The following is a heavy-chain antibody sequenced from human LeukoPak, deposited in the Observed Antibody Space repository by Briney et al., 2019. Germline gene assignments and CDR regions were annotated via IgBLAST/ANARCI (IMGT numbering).Heavy chain of an antibody. D-gene: IGHD5-12*01. Sequence: GGSLRLFCAASGFTFSNYGMNWVRQAPGKGLEWVSYISSSSDAIYYADSVKGRFTISRDNAKNSLYLEMNSLRDEDTAVYYCARAMRSGYDYWGQGTRVTVSS. V-gene: IGHV3-48*02. CDR3: ARAMRSGYDY. CDR1: GFTFSNYG. J-gene: IGHJ4*02. CDR2: ISSSSDAI.